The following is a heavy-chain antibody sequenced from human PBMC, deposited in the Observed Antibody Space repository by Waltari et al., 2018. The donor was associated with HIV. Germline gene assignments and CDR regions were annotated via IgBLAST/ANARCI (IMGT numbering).Heavy chain of an antibody. CDR2: SDSDGKSI. CDR1: GFSFSDSW. J-gene: IGHJ4*02. V-gene: IGHV3-74*01. D-gene: IGHD3-16*01. CDR3: ARAKWLGIYDYVW. Sequence: EVQLVESGGGLVQPGGSLRLSCTTSGFSFSDSWRHWVRQSPGKGLVWLARSDSDGKSIGYADSVKGRFTISRDNAKNTLYLQLNSLRVEDTAVYFCARAKWLGIYDYVWGGQGTLVTVAS.